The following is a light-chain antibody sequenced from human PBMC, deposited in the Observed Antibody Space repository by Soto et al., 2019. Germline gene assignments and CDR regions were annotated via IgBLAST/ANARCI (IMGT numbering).Light chain of an antibody. Sequence: QSALTQPASVSRSPGQSITISCTGTSSDVGGYNYVSWYQQHPGKAPKLMIYDVSNRPSGVSNRFSGSKSGNTASLTISGLQAEDEADYYCSSYTSSSTLLVVFGGGTKLTVL. J-gene: IGLJ2*01. V-gene: IGLV2-14*01. CDR3: SSYTSSSTLLVV. CDR1: SSDVGGYNY. CDR2: DVS.